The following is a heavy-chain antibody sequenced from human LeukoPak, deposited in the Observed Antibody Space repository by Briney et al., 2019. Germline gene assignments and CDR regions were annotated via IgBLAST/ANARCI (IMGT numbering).Heavy chain of an antibody. J-gene: IGHJ4*02. CDR1: GGSISSSSYY. Sequence: PSETLSLTCTVSGGSISSSSYYWGWIRQPPGKGLEWIGSIYYSGSTYYNPSLKSRVTISVDTSKNQFSLKLSSVTAADTAVYYCAREDDTPFFDYWGQGTLVTVSS. D-gene: IGHD3-22*01. CDR3: AREDDTPFFDY. V-gene: IGHV4-39*07. CDR2: IYYSGST.